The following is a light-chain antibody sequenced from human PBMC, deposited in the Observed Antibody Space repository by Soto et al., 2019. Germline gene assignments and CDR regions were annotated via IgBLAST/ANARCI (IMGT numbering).Light chain of an antibody. CDR2: GAS. V-gene: IGKV3-20*01. J-gene: IGKJ1*01. Sequence: EIVLTQSPGTLSLSPGERATLSCRASQTVSSARLAWFQQKPGQAPRLLIYGASGRAPGIPDRFSGSGSETDFTLTITRLESEDFAVYSCHQYGSSPWTFGQGTKVEIK. CDR3: HQYGSSPWT. CDR1: QTVSSAR.